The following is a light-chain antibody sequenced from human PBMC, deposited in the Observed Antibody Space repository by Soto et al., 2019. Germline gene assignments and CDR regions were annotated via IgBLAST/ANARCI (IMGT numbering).Light chain of an antibody. CDR3: TSPTPGSLYV. CDR1: SSDVGNYNY. CDR2: MVS. Sequence: QSVLTQPGSVPGSPGQSVTISCTGTSSDVGNYNYVSWYQQYPGRVPKLLIYMVSNRPSGVSNRFSGSKYGNTASLTISGLQAEDEADYFCTSPTPGSLYVFGTGTKVTV. V-gene: IGLV2-14*01. J-gene: IGLJ1*01.